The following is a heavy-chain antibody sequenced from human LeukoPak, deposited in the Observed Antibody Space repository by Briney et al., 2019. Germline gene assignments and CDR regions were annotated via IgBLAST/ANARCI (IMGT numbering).Heavy chain of an antibody. CDR3: AFGGYEDSNWFGP. J-gene: IGHJ5*02. CDR1: GFTFSSYA. D-gene: IGHD5-12*01. CDR2: ISSSSSYI. Sequence: PGGSLRLSCAASGFTFSSYAMHWVRQAPGKGLEWVSSISSSSSYIFYADSVRGRFTISRDNAKNSLYLQMNSLRAEDTAVYYCAFGGYEDSNWFGPWGQGTLVTVSS. V-gene: IGHV3-21*01.